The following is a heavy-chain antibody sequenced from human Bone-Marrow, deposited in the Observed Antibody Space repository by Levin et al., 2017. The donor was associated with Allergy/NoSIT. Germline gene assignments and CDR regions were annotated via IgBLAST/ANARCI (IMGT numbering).Heavy chain of an antibody. CDR1: GFTLGDYF. CDR3: ARDVGSSSALPLYFFYGVDV. CDR2: ISRSSHDI. Sequence: GESLKISCAASGFTLGDYFMSWIRQTPTKGLEWVAYISRSSHDIYYIDSVKGRFTISRDNSKNSLFLVMNNLTAEDTGLYYCARDVGSSSALPLYFFYGVDVWGRGTTVTVSS. D-gene: IGHD2-2*01. J-gene: IGHJ6*02. V-gene: IGHV3-11*04.